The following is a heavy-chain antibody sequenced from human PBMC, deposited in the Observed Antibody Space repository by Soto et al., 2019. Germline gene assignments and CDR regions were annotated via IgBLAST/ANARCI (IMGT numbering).Heavy chain of an antibody. V-gene: IGHV3-30-3*01. J-gene: IGHJ4*02. CDR1: GFTFSSYA. CDR2: ISYDGSNK. CDR3: ARDQGITMIVVN. D-gene: IGHD3-22*01. Sequence: PGGSLRLSCAASGFTFSSYAMHWVRQAPGKGLEWVAVISYDGSNKYYADSVKGRFTISRDNSKNTLYLQMNSLRAEDTAVYYCARDQGITMIVVNWGQGTLVTVSS.